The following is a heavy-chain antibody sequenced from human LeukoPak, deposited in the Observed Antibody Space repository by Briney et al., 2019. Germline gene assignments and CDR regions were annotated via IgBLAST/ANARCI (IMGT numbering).Heavy chain of an antibody. CDR1: GGTFSSYA. Sequence: SVKVSCKASGGTFSSYAISWVRQAPGQGLEWMGGIIPIFGTANYAQKFQGRVTITADESTSTAYMELSSLRSEDTAVYYCARSNYFDRSWLNLFDPWGQGTLVTGSS. J-gene: IGHJ5*02. CDR3: ARSNYFDRSWLNLFDP. CDR2: IIPIFGTA. D-gene: IGHD3-22*01. V-gene: IGHV1-69*13.